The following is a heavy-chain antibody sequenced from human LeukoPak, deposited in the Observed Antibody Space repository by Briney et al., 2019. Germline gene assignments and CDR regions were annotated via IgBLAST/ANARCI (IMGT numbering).Heavy chain of an antibody. CDR2: INPNSGDT. D-gene: IGHD6-6*01. Sequence: GSVKVSCKASGYTFTGYYMHWVRQAPGQGLEWMGWINPNSGDTNYAQKFQGRVTMTRDTSISTAYMELSRLRSDDTAVYYCASDSSSHLVGSAFDIWGQGTMVTVSS. V-gene: IGHV1-2*02. CDR3: ASDSSSHLVGSAFDI. CDR1: GYTFTGYY. J-gene: IGHJ3*02.